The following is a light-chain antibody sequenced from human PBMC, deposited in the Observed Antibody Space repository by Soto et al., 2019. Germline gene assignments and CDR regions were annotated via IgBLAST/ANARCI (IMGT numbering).Light chain of an antibody. CDR2: AAS. Sequence: DIQMTQSPSSVSAPVGARVTITCRATEVISQWLACYQQTPGKPPRLLIYAASTLQNGVPSRFSGSGFGTDFTLTLNSLQPEDSGTYYCQQYDNYPITFGGGTKVEI. V-gene: IGKV1D-16*01. CDR1: EVISQW. CDR3: QQYDNYPIT. J-gene: IGKJ4*01.